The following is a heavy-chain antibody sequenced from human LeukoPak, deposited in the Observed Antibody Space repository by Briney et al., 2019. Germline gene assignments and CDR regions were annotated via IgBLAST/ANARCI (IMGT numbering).Heavy chain of an antibody. CDR2: FYYSGST. V-gene: IGHV4-39*07. J-gene: IGHJ6*03. Sequence: TSETLSLTCTVSGGSISSRPYCWGWIRQPPGKGLEWLGSFYYSGSTYYKPSLKSRVTISVDTSKNQFSLKLSSVTAADTAVYYCARGLYGGRYYYYYMDVWGKGTTVTVSS. CDR3: ARGLYGGRYYYYYMDV. CDR1: GGSISSRPYC. D-gene: IGHD4-23*01.